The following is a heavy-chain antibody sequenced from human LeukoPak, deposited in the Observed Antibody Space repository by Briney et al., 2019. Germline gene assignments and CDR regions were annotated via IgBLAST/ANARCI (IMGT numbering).Heavy chain of an antibody. CDR1: GFIFSNYN. CDR2: ISSSSSTT. V-gene: IGHV3-48*02. CDR3: ARDYGNHGEYFDY. Sequence: PGGSLRLSCAASGFIFSNYNMNWVRQAPAKGLEWVSYISSSSSTTYYADSVKGRFTISRDNAKNSVYLQMNSLSDEDTAVYYCARDYGNHGEYFDYWGQGTPVTVSS. D-gene: IGHD4-11*01. J-gene: IGHJ4*02.